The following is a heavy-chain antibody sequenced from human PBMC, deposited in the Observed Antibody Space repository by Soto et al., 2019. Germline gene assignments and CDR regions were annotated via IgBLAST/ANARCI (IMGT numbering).Heavy chain of an antibody. CDR3: ARLGRQLLEFDY. V-gene: IGHV4-31*03. Sequence: PSETLSLTCTVSGGSISIGGYYWSCIRQHPGKGLEWIGYIYYSGNTYYNPSLKSRVTISVDTSKNQFSQKLSSVTAADTAVYYCARLGRQLLEFDYWGQGTLVTVSS. CDR2: IYYSGNT. J-gene: IGHJ4*02. CDR1: GGSISIGGYY. D-gene: IGHD1-26*01.